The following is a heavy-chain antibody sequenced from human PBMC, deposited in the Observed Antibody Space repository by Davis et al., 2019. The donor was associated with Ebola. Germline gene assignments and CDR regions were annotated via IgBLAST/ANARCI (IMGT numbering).Heavy chain of an antibody. CDR1: GASVSSSNS. CDR2: VFSTGNS. Sequence: PSETLSLTCTVSGASVSSSNSWGWVRQPPGKGLEWIVGVFSTGNSYYNPSLKSRVTISSETSTSQFSLRLTSVTAADTAVYYCAGLSPLGTTIDYCGQGTLVTVSS. V-gene: IGHV4-39*01. CDR3: AGLSPLGTTIDY. D-gene: IGHD1-7*01. J-gene: IGHJ4*02.